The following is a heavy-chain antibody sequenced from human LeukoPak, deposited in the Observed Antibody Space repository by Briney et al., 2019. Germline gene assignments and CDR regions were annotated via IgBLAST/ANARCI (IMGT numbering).Heavy chain of an antibody. CDR2: ISSSSSYI. CDR3: ARDVRGFGDRGFDP. Sequence: GGSLRLSCAASGFTFSSYSMNWVRQAPGKGLEWVSSISSSSSYINYADSVKGRFTISRDNAKNSLYLQMNSLRAEDTAVYYCARDVRGFGDRGFDPWGQGTLVTVSS. D-gene: IGHD3-10*01. V-gene: IGHV3-21*01. J-gene: IGHJ5*02. CDR1: GFTFSSYS.